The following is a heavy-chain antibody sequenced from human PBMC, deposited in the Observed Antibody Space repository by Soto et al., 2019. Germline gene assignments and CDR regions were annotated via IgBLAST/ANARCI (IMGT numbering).Heavy chain of an antibody. Sequence: PSETLSLTCSVSGGSITSSSYYWGWIRQPPGKGLEWIAAIYYSGSIYHNPSLKSRVTMSIDTSKNQFSLKMSSVTAADTAVYYCARLLHDNRGYYYFDYWGRGTLVTVS. CDR2: IYYSGSI. D-gene: IGHD3-9*01. J-gene: IGHJ4*02. V-gene: IGHV4-39*01. CDR3: ARLLHDNRGYYYFDY. CDR1: GGSITSSSYY.